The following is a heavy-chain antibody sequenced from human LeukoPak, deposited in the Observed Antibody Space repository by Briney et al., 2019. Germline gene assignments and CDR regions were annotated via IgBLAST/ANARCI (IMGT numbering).Heavy chain of an antibody. CDR1: GFTFSSYG. Sequence: GGSLRLSCAASGFTFSSYGMHWVRQAPGMGLEWVAFIRYDGSNKYYADSVKGRFTISRDNSKNTLYLQMNSLRAEDTAVYYCAKPQYSSGWYTVPYYFDYWGQGTLVTVSS. D-gene: IGHD6-19*01. CDR3: AKPQYSSGWYTVPYYFDY. J-gene: IGHJ4*02. V-gene: IGHV3-30*02. CDR2: IRYDGSNK.